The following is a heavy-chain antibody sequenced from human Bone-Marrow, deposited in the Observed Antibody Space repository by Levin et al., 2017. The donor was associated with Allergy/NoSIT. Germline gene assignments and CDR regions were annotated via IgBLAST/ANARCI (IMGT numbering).Heavy chain of an antibody. J-gene: IGHJ2*01. CDR1: GFTFSHYW. D-gene: IGHD3-10*01. V-gene: IGHV3-7*04. CDR3: ARVSVASGTYFDL. Sequence: GGSLRLSCAASGFTFSHYWMTWVRQVPGKGLEWVATIEENGGDRFYVDSVKGRLTISRDNPRNTLYLRMHSLRVDDTATYYCARVSVASGTYFDLWGRGTLVSVS. CDR2: IEENGGDR.